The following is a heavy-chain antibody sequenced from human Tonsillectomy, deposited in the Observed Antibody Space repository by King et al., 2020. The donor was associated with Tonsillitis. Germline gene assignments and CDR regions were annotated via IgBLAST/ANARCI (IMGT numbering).Heavy chain of an antibody. D-gene: IGHD5-12*01. J-gene: IGHJ4*02. V-gene: IGHV3-11*01. CDR1: GFTFSDHY. CDR3: ARARLPNTRHTARNSLFRQKTRLRAEDTALYCCARVGRVSMIMAEDEFFEH. CDR2: ISDGGSEI. Sequence: VQLVESGGGLVRPGGSLRLSCAASGFTFSDHYMSWIRQAPGKGPEWISYISDGGSEIYYADSVRGRFTISRDNAKNSLFLQMNSLRAEGTALFYSARARLPNTRHTARNSLFRQKTRLRAEDTALYCCARVGRVSMIMAEDEFFEHWGQGTLVTVSS.